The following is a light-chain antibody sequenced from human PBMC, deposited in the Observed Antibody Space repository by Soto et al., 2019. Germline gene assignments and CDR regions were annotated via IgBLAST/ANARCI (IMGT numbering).Light chain of an antibody. CDR3: LQDYRYPRT. CDR1: QGIRND. Sequence: AIQMTQSPSSLSASVADRVTITCRASQGIRNDLGWYQQKPGTAPKLLIYAASNLQSGVPSRFSASGSGTDFTLTISTLQPEDFATYYCLQDYRYPRTFGQGTKLEMK. V-gene: IGKV1-6*01. J-gene: IGKJ2*01. CDR2: AAS.